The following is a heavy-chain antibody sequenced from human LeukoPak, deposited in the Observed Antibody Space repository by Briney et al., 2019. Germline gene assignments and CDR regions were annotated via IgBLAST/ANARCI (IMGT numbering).Heavy chain of an antibody. CDR1: SLTFDDYG. CDR3: ARNTRSTEYYYGSGSYYSYYFDY. CDR2: VNWNGGST. J-gene: IGHJ4*02. D-gene: IGHD3-10*01. Sequence: PGGSLRLSCAAYSLTFDDYGMSWVRQAPGQGLEWVSGVNWNGGSTGYVDSVKGRFTTSRDNTKNYLYLQMNSLRAEDTALYYCARNTRSTEYYYGSGSYYSYYFDYWGQGTLVTVSS. V-gene: IGHV3-20*04.